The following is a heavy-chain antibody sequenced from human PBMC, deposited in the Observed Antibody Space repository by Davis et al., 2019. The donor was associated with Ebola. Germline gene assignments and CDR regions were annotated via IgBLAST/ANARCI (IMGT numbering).Heavy chain of an antibody. Sequence: GGSLRLSCAASGLTFSSYAMHWVRQAPGKGLEWVAVISYDGSNKYYADSVKGRFTISRDNSKNTLYLQMNSLRAEDTAVYYCARDKLRESYYYYYGMDVWGQGTTVTVSS. D-gene: IGHD4-17*01. J-gene: IGHJ6*02. CDR1: GLTFSSYA. V-gene: IGHV3-30-3*01. CDR2: ISYDGSNK. CDR3: ARDKLRESYYYYYGMDV.